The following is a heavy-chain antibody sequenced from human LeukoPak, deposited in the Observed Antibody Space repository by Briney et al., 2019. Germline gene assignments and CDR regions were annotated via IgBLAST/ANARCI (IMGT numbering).Heavy chain of an antibody. CDR3: ASLSVRQLTLDV. J-gene: IGHJ6*02. CDR2: INPNSGGT. V-gene: IGHV1-2*04. D-gene: IGHD1-1*01. CDR1: GYTFTGYY. Sequence: ASVKVSCKASGYTFTGYYMHWVRQAPGQGLEWMGWINPNSGGTNYAQKFQGWVTMTRDTSISTAYMELSRLRSDDTAVYFCASLSVRQLTLDVWGQGTTVTVSS.